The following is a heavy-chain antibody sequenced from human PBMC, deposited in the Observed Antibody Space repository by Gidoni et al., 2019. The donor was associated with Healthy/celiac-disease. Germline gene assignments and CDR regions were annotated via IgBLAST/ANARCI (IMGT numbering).Heavy chain of an antibody. Sequence: QVQLQQSGPGLVKPSQTLSLTCAISGDSVSSNSAAWNWIRQSPSRGLEWLGRTYYRSKWYNDYAVSVKSRITINPDTSKNQLSLQLNSVTPEDTAVYYCARVLASITIFGVRYYYYYMDVWGKGTTVTVSS. CDR3: ARVLASITIFGVRYYYYYMDV. D-gene: IGHD3-3*01. J-gene: IGHJ6*03. CDR2: TYYRSKWYN. CDR1: GDSVSSNSAA. V-gene: IGHV6-1*01.